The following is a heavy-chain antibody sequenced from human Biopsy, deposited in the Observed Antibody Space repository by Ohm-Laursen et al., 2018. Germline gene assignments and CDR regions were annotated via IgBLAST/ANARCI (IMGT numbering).Heavy chain of an antibody. V-gene: IGHV4-38-2*01. Sequence: SQTLSLTCAVSGYSISSDYRWGWIRQAPGKTLEWLGNIFKDGNTHYNPSLRSRLIISKDTSKNQFSLMMTSVSGADTAVYFCARVGSGWAPFDKWGPGTLVTVSS. D-gene: IGHD6-19*01. CDR2: IFKDGNT. CDR1: GYSISSDYR. CDR3: ARVGSGWAPFDK. J-gene: IGHJ4*02.